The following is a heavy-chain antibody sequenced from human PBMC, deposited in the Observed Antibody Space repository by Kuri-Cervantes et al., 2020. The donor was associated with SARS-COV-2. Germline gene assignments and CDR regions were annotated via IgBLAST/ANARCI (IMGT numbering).Heavy chain of an antibody. Sequence: LSLTCAASGFTFSSYAMSWVRQAPGKGLEWVSAISGSGGSTYYADSVKGRFTISRDNSKNTLYLQMNSLRAEDTAVYYCAKVSKAARPSAWFDPWGQGTLVTVSS. D-gene: IGHD6-6*01. CDR2: ISGSGGST. V-gene: IGHV3-23*01. CDR1: GFTFSSYA. J-gene: IGHJ5*02. CDR3: AKVSKAARPSAWFDP.